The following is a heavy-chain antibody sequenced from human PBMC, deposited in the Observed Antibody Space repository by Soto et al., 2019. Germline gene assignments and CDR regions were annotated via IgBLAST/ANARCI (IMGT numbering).Heavy chain of an antibody. J-gene: IGHJ6*02. CDR3: ERVPKIPSYENSGSDTGFYYFNGMDV. D-gene: IGHD5-12*01. V-gene: IGHV1-69*13. Sequence: SVKVSCKASGVTFNSYSISWVRQAPGQGLEWMGGIITMFGTTNYAQKFQGRVTITADASTRTAYMELSSLRSEDAAVYYCERVPKIPSYENSGSDTGFYYFNGMDVWGQGTTVDVSS. CDR1: GVTFNSYS. CDR2: IITMFGTT.